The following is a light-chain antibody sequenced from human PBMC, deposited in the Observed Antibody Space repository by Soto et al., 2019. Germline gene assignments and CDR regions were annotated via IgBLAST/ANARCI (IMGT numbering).Light chain of an antibody. CDR2: AAS. J-gene: IGKJ2*01. Sequence: DLQMTQSPSSLSASVGDRVTVTCRASQSISTYLNWYQQNPGKAPKPLIYAASSLQSGVPSRFSGSGSGTDFTLTISSLQPEDFATYYCQQSSDIPYTFGQGTKLEIK. V-gene: IGKV1-39*01. CDR1: QSISTY. CDR3: QQSSDIPYT.